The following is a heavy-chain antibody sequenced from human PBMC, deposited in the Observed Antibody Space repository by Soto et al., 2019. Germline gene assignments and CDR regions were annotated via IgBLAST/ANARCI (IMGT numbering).Heavy chain of an antibody. D-gene: IGHD2-2*02. CDR2: INHSGST. Sequence: AETLSLTCSVYGESFIGYYWSWVRQPPGKGLEWIGEINHSGSTNYNPSLKSRVTISVDTSKNQFSLKLSSVTAADTAVYYCARAPYGYCISTSCYTLTNWFDPWGQGTLVTVSS. V-gene: IGHV4-34*01. CDR1: GESFIGYY. J-gene: IGHJ5*02. CDR3: ARAPYGYCISTSCYTLTNWFDP.